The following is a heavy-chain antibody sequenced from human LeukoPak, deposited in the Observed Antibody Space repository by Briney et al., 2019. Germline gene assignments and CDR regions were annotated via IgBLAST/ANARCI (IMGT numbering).Heavy chain of an antibody. CDR2: ISGSGGST. CDR3: ASLDYFDSSDYGDY. CDR1: GFTFSNYA. Sequence: GGSLRLSFAASGFTFSNYAMSWVRQAPGKGLEWVSAISGSGGSTYYADSVKGRFTISRDNSKNTLYLQMNSLRAEDTALYYCASLDYFDSSDYGDYWGQGTLVTVSS. V-gene: IGHV3-23*01. D-gene: IGHD3-22*01. J-gene: IGHJ4*02.